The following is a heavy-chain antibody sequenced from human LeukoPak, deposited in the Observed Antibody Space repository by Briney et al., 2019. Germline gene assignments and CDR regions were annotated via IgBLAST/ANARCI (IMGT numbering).Heavy chain of an antibody. CDR2: IYYSGST. CDR3: AGPYYSAHNWFDP. D-gene: IGHD3-10*01. CDR1: GGSISSGDYY. V-gene: IGHV4-30-4*01. J-gene: IGHJ5*02. Sequence: KSSETLSLTCTVSGGSISSGDYYWSWIRQPPGKGLEWIGYIYYSGSTYYNPSLKSRVTISVDTSKNQFSLKLSSVTAADTAVYYCAGPYYSAHNWFDPWGQGTLVTVSS.